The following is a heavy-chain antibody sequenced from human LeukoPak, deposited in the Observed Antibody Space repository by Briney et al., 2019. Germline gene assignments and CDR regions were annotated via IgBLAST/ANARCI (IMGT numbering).Heavy chain of an antibody. D-gene: IGHD6-13*01. CDR2: INPNSGGT. V-gene: IGHV1-2*02. Sequence: ASVKVSCKASGYTFTGHYMHWVRQAPGQGLEWMGWINPNSGGTNYAQKFQGRVTMTRDTSISTAYMELSRLRSDDTAVYYCARGGQQLAPENYYGMDVWGQGTTVTVSS. CDR3: ARGGQQLAPENYYGMDV. CDR1: GYTFTGHY. J-gene: IGHJ6*02.